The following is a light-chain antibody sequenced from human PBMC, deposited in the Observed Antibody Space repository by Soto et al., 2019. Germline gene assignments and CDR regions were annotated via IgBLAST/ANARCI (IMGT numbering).Light chain of an antibody. CDR2: DIN. CDR1: SSDVGNYLY. CDR3: CSYAGRYTYV. J-gene: IGLJ1*01. V-gene: IGLV2-11*01. Sequence: QSALTQPRSVSGSPGQSVTISCTGTSSDVGNYLYLSWYQQHPGKAPKLMIYDINKRPSGVPGRFSGSKSGNTASLTISGLQAEDEADYYCCSYAGRYTYVFGTGTKVTVL.